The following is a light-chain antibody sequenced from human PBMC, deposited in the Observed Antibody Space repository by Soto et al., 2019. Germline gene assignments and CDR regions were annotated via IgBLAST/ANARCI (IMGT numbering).Light chain of an antibody. J-gene: IGKJ1*01. CDR2: KAS. Sequence: DIQVSQSPSALSSSLGDRVTSACRASQSISGLLAWYQQKPGKAPKLLIYKASGLESGVPSRFSGSGSGTEFTLTINGLQPDDFATYYCQQYNTFWTFGQGTKVDIK. CDR3: QQYNTFWT. CDR1: QSISGL. V-gene: IGKV1-5*03.